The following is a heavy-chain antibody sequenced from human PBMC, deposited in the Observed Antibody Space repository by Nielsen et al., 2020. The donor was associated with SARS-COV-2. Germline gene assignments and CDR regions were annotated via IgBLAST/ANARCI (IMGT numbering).Heavy chain of an antibody. Sequence: ASVKVSCRVSGYTLTELSMHWVRQATGQGLEWMGWMNPNSGNTGYAQKFQGRVTMTRNTSISTAYMELSSLRSEDTAVYYCARGGYCTNGVCYFDYWGQGTLVTVSS. CDR3: ARGGYCTNGVCYFDY. V-gene: IGHV1-8*01. J-gene: IGHJ4*02. CDR2: MNPNSGNT. CDR1: GYTLTELS. D-gene: IGHD2-8*01.